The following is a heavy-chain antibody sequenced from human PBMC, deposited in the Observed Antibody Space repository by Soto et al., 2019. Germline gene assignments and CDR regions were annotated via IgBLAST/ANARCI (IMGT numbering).Heavy chain of an antibody. Sequence: LGESLKISCKGSGYSFTSYWIGWVRQMPGKGLEWMGIIYPGDSDTRYSPSFQGQVTISADKSISTAYLQWSSLKASDTAMYYCASPAHYYDSSGYPTDDAFDIWGQGTMVTVSS. J-gene: IGHJ3*02. V-gene: IGHV5-51*01. D-gene: IGHD3-22*01. CDR3: ASPAHYYDSSGYPTDDAFDI. CDR2: IYPGDSDT. CDR1: GYSFTSYW.